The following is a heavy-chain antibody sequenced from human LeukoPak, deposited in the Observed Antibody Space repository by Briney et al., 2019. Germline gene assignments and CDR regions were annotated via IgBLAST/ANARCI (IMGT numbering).Heavy chain of an antibody. CDR2: IYYSGST. CDR3: ARAPEYYYDSSGYPNAFDI. CDR1: GGSISSGDYY. Sequence: SQTLSLTCTVSGGSISSGDYYWSWIRQPPGKGLEWIGYIYYSGSTYYNPSLKSRVTISVDTSKNQFSPKLSSVTAADTAVYYCARAPEYYYDSSGYPNAFDIWGQGTMVTVSS. D-gene: IGHD3-22*01. J-gene: IGHJ3*02. V-gene: IGHV4-30-4*01.